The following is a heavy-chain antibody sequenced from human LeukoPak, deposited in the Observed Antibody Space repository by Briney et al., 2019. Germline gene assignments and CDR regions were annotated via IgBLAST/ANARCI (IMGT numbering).Heavy chain of an antibody. D-gene: IGHD3-22*01. V-gene: IGHV3-23*01. CDR2: ISGSGGST. CDR3: AKDLAYYYDSSGYYHFDY. CDR1: GFTFSSYA. Sequence: GGSLRLSCAASGFTFSSYAMSWVRQAPGKGLEWVSAISGSGGSTYYADSVKGRFTISRDNSKNTLYLQMNSLRAEDTAVYFCAKDLAYYYDSSGYYHFDYWGQGTLVTVSS. J-gene: IGHJ4*02.